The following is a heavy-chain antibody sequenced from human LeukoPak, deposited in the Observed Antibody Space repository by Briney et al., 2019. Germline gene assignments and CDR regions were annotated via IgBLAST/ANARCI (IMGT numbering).Heavy chain of an antibody. J-gene: IGHJ6*03. Sequence: PGGSQRLSCEASGFNDSANYMSWVRQAPGKGLEWVSVIYIAGNTYYTDSVKGRFTISRDNSKNTLCLQMHSLRAEDTAVYYCARAFSNYYHMDVWGKGTMVIVSS. CDR2: IYIAGNT. CDR3: ARAFSNYYHMDV. CDR1: GFNDSANY. V-gene: IGHV3-66*02.